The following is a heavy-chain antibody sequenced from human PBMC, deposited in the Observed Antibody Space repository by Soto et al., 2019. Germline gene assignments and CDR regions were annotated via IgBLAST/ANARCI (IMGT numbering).Heavy chain of an antibody. V-gene: IGHV3-53*01. CDR3: AREVFKDPPRINYQLLRLVGWFDP. J-gene: IGHJ5*02. Sequence: GGSLRLSCAASGFTVSSNYMSWVRQAPGKGLEWVSVIYSGGSTYYADSVKGRFTISRDNSKNTLYLQMNSLRAEDTAVYYCAREVFKDPPRINYQLLRLVGWFDPWGQGTLVTVSS. CDR1: GFTVSSNY. CDR2: IYSGGST. D-gene: IGHD2-2*01.